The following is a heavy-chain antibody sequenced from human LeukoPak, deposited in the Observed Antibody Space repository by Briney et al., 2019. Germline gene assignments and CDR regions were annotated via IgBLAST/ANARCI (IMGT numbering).Heavy chain of an antibody. CDR3: ARRFSGSYGEIDY. J-gene: IGHJ4*02. D-gene: IGHD1-26*01. Sequence: SETLSLTCSVSGDSISSGDSYWGWIRQNPWTGLEWIGSIYYVGSPHYNPSLNSRQVTMSVDTPKNQFSLKLTSVTAADTAVYYCARRFSGSYGEIDYWGQGTLVTVSS. V-gene: IGHV4-39*01. CDR2: IYYVGSP. CDR1: GDSISSGDSY.